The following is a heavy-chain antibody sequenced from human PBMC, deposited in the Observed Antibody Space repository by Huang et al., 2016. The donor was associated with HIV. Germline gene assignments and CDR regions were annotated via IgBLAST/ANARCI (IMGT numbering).Heavy chain of an antibody. J-gene: IGHJ5*02. CDR3: ARDKEAGTPFFDP. Sequence: QVQLVQSGAEVEKPGASVNLSCKASGFNFLTYALHGVRQAPGQRLEWMGWINGDGLTKYSQKFQGRVTITRDRSASTVYVDFKSLTYEDTAVYYCARDKEAGTPFFDPWGQGTLVTVSS. CDR2: INGDGLT. CDR1: GFNFLTYA. V-gene: IGHV1-3*01. D-gene: IGHD6-19*01.